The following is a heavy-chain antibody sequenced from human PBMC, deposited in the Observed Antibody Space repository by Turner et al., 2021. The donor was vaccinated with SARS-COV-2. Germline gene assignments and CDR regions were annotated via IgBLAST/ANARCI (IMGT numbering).Heavy chain of an antibody. CDR1: GGSISSSYYY. V-gene: IGHV4-39*01. D-gene: IGHD4-17*01. CDR2: IYYSGST. Sequence: QLQLQESGPGLVKPSATLSLSCTVPGGSISSSYYYWGWIRQPPGKGLDWIGSIYYSGSTYYNPSLKSRVTISVDTSKNQFSLKLNSVTAADTAVYYCARHGPTSTTKAFDPWGQGTLVTVSS. CDR3: ARHGPTSTTKAFDP. J-gene: IGHJ5*02.